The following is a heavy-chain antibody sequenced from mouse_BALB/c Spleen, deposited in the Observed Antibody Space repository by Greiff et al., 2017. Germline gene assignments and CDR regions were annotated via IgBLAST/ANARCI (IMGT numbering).Heavy chain of an antibody. CDR1: GYTFTSYW. Sequence: QVQLQQSGAELAKPGASVKMSCKASGYTFTSYWMHWVKQRPGQGLEWIGYINPSTGYTEYNQKFKDKATLTADKSSSTAYMQLSSLTSEDSAVYYCARFQLGLPVYAMDYWGQGTSVTVSS. V-gene: IGHV1-7*01. J-gene: IGHJ4*01. CDR3: ARFQLGLPVYAMDY. CDR2: INPSTGYT. D-gene: IGHD3-1*01.